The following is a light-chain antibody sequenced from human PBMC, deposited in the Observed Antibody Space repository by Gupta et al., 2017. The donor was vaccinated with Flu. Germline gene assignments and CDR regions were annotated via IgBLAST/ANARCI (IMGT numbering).Light chain of an antibody. CDR1: QGIRSY. V-gene: IGKV1-9*01. J-gene: IGKJ3*01. CDR3: EQSYTYPFT. Sequence: GDRVTISCRASQGIRSYLAWYQQKPGKAPKLLIYAASTLQGGVPSRFSGSGSGTEFTLTIDGLQPEDFATYYCEQSYTYPFTFGPGTEVYVK. CDR2: AAS.